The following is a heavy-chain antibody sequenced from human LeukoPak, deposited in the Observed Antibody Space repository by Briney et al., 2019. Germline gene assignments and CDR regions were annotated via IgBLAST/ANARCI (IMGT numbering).Heavy chain of an antibody. CDR3: ARGRRDGYNSRFGYYYYGMDA. CDR2: SGST. J-gene: IGHJ6*02. V-gene: IGHV4-59*01. D-gene: IGHD5-24*01. Sequence: SETLSLTCTVSGGSISNYYWTWIRQSPGKGLEWIGYSGSTNYNPALKSRVTISVDTSKNQFSLRLSSVTAADTAVYYCARGRRDGYNSRFGYYYYGMDAWGQGTTVTVSS. CDR1: GGSISNYY.